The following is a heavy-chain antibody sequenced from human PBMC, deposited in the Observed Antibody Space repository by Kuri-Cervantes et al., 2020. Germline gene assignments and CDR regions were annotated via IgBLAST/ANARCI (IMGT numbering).Heavy chain of an antibody. J-gene: IGHJ4*02. CDR1: GYSFTSYY. V-gene: IGHV1-46*01. CDR2: INPSGGST. CDR3: ATWEVGATPFDY. Sequence: ASVKVSCKASGYSFTSYYMHWVRQAPGQGLEWMGIINPSGGSTSYAQKFRGRVTMTRDTSTSTVYMELSSLRSEDTAVYYCATWEVGATPFDYWGQGTLVTVSS. D-gene: IGHD1-26*01.